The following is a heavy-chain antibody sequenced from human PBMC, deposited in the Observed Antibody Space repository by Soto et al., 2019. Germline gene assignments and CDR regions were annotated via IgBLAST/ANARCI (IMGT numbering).Heavy chain of an antibody. CDR3: ARDGTVTNINDSYYSYMDV. V-gene: IGHV3-23*01. CDR1: GFTFSSYA. D-gene: IGHD4-4*01. J-gene: IGHJ6*03. Sequence: GSLRLSCAASGFTFSSYAMSWVRQAPGKGLEWVSAISGSGGSTYFADSVKGRFTISRDNSKNTLYLQMNSLRAEDTAVYYCARDGTVTNINDSYYSYMDVWGKGTTVTVSS. CDR2: ISGSGGST.